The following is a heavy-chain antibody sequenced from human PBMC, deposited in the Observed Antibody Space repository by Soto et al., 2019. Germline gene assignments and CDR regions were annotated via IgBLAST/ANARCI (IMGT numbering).Heavy chain of an antibody. Sequence: ETLSLTCAVYGGSFSGYYWSWIRQPPGKGLEWIGRIRNKVNSYATIYAASVRGRFTISRDDSKNTAYLHMNSLKTDDAAVYYCARPSDSADYDWFFDLWGRGTLVTVSS. CDR1: GGSFSGYY. J-gene: IGHJ2*01. CDR3: ARPSDSADYDWFFDL. D-gene: IGHD4-17*01. V-gene: IGHV3-73*01. CDR2: IRNKVNSYAT.